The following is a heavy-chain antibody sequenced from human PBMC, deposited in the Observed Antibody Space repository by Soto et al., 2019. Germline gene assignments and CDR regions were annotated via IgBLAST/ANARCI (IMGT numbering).Heavy chain of an antibody. D-gene: IGHD5-18*01. J-gene: IGHJ4*02. CDR2: INAGNGNT. CDR3: ARVHSYGPYFDY. V-gene: IGHV1-3*01. Sequence: ASVKVSCKASGYTFTSYAMHWVRQAPGQRLEWMGWINAGNGNTKYSQKFQGRVTITRDTSASTAYMELSSLRSEDTAVYYCARVHSYGPYFDYRGQGTLVTVSS. CDR1: GYTFTSYA.